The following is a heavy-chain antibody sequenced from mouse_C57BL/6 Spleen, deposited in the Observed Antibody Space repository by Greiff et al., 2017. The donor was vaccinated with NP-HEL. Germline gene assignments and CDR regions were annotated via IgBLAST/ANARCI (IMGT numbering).Heavy chain of an antibody. Sequence: LVESGAELVRPGTSVKMSCKASGYTFTNYWIGWAKQRPGHGLEWIGDIYPGGGYTNYNEKFKGKATLTADKSSSTAYMQFSSLTSEDSAIYYCARRGGNYPFAYWGQGTLVTVSA. D-gene: IGHD2-1*01. CDR2: IYPGGGYT. V-gene: IGHV1-63*01. CDR3: ARRGGNYPFAY. CDR1: GYTFTNYW. J-gene: IGHJ3*01.